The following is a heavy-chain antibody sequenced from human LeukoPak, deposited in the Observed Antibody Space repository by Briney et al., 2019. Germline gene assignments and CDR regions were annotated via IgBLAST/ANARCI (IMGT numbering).Heavy chain of an antibody. J-gene: IGHJ6*04. CDR1: GGSISSGGYY. CDR2: IYYSGST. D-gene: IGHD4-17*01. V-gene: IGHV4-31*03. Sequence: SETLSLTCTVSGGSISSGGYYWSWIRQHPGKGLEWIGYIYYSGSTYYNPSLKSRVTISVDTSKNQFSLKLSSVTAADTAVYYCARVFGAYGDYYYYGMDVWGKGTTVTVSS. CDR3: ARVFGAYGDYYYYGMDV.